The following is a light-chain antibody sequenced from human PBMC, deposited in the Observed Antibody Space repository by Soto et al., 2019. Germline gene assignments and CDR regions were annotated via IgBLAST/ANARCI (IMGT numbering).Light chain of an antibody. CDR2: EVT. CDR3: CSYAGRSTYV. J-gene: IGLJ1*01. CDR1: SSDVGSYNL. V-gene: IGLV2-23*02. Sequence: QSALTQPASVSGSPGQSITISCTGTSSDVGSYNLASWYQQHPGEAPKLMIYEVTKRPSGVSNRFSGSKSGNTASLTISGLQAEDEADYYCCSYAGRSTYVFGPGTKLTVL.